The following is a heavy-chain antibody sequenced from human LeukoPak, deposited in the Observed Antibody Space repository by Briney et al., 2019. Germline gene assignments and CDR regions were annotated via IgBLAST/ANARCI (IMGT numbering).Heavy chain of an antibody. V-gene: IGHV3-11*01. D-gene: IGHD3-10*01. CDR3: AKDKEGSGSYFDY. J-gene: IGHJ4*02. CDR2: ISSSGSTI. Sequence: GGSLRLSCAASGFTFSDYYMSWIRQAPGKGLEWVSYISSSGSTIYYADSVKGRFTISRDNAKNSLYLQLNSLRAEDTALYYCAKDKEGSGSYFDYWGQGTLVTVSS. CDR1: GFTFSDYY.